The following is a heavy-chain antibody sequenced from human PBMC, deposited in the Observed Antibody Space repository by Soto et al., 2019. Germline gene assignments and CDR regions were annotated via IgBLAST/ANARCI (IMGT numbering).Heavy chain of an antibody. CDR2: ITAYNGDT. CDR1: GYTFPSFA. J-gene: IGHJ4*02. V-gene: IGHV1-18*01. Sequence: QVQLVQSGGEVKKPGASVKVSCKASGYTFPSFAFNWVRQAPGQGLEWMGWITAYNGDTKYVPKFQGRVTMTTDTSTSTAYMELRSLRSDDSAVYYCAAFLQGSPGYFDYWGQGTLVTVSS. CDR3: AAFLQGSPGYFDY. D-gene: IGHD3-3*02.